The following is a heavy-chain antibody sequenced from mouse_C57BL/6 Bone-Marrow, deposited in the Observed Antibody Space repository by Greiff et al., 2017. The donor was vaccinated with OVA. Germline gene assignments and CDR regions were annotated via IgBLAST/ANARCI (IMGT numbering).Heavy chain of an antibody. V-gene: IGHV5-2*01. CDR1: EYEFPSHD. D-gene: IGHD2-1*01. J-gene: IGHJ3*01. Sequence: EVQRVESGGGLVQPGESLKLSCESNEYEFPSHDMSWVRKTPEKRLELVAAINSDGGSTYYPDTMERRFIISRDNTKKTLYLQMSSLRSEDTALYYCASYYGNYEWFAYWGQGTLVTVSA. CDR3: ASYYGNYEWFAY. CDR2: INSDGGST.